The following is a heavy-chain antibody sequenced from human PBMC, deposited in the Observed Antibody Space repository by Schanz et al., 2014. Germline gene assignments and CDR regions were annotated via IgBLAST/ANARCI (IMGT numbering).Heavy chain of an antibody. CDR3: AKVDRTRYYAMDV. D-gene: IGHD3-9*01. V-gene: IGHV1-69*04. J-gene: IGHJ6*02. CDR2: IIPILDKT. CDR1: GYTFTSYG. Sequence: QGQLVQSGAEVKKPGASVKVSCKASGYTFTSYGITWVRQAPGQGLEWMGRIIPILDKTNYAQKFQGRVTMNADKSTSTVYMEVSGLRSEDTAVYYCAKVDRTRYYAMDVWGQGTTVTVSS.